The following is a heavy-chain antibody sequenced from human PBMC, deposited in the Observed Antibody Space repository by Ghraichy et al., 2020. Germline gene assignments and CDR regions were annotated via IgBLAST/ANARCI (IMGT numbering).Heavy chain of an antibody. J-gene: IGHJ3*02. V-gene: IGHV4-4*07. CDR3: ATVEYQVLKHAFDI. CDR1: GGSISSYY. CDR2: IYTSGRT. D-gene: IGHD2-2*01. Sequence: SETLSLTCAVSGGSISSYYWNWIRQPAGKGLEWIGRIYTSGRTDYNPSLRSRVTMSVDMSKNQFSLNLYSVTDADTAVYFCATVEYQVLKHAFDIWGQGKMVTVSS.